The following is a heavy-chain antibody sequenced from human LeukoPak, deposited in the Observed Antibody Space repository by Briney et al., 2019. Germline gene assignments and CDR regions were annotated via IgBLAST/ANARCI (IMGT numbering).Heavy chain of an antibody. CDR3: AQRQVLVAASAFDI. CDR1: GFSLSTSGVG. V-gene: IGHV2-5*02. CDR2: IYWDDDK. Sequence: SGPTLVNPTQTLTLTCTFSGFSLSTSGVGVGWIRQPPGKALEWLALIYWDDDKRYSPSLKSRLTITKDTSKNQVVLTMTNMDRVETATYYCAQRQVLVAASAFDIWGQGTMVTVSS. J-gene: IGHJ3*02. D-gene: IGHD2-15*01.